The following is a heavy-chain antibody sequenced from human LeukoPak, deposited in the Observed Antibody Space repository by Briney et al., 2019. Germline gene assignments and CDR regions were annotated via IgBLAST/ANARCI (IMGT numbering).Heavy chain of an antibody. Sequence: GGSLRLSCAASGFTFSSYSMNWVRQAPGKGLEWVSSISSSSSYIYYADSVKGRFTISRGNAKNSLYLQMNSLRAEDTAVYYCARTRYSYGYDAFDIWGQGTMVTVSS. J-gene: IGHJ3*02. V-gene: IGHV3-21*01. CDR1: GFTFSSYS. CDR2: ISSSSSYI. D-gene: IGHD5-18*01. CDR3: ARTRYSYGYDAFDI.